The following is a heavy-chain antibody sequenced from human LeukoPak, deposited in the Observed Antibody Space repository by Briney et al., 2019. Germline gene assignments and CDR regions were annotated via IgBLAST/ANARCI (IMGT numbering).Heavy chain of an antibody. CDR2: IYFSGST. D-gene: IGHD1-26*01. J-gene: IGHJ4*02. CDR3: ARRHLGNFDY. V-gene: IGHV4-59*01. Sequence: SETLSLTCPVSGGSIRSYYWSWIRPPPGKGLEWFGYIYFSGSTNYNPSLKSRVTISVDTSKKQFSLKLSSVTAADTAVYYCARRHLGNFDYWGQGTLVTVSS. CDR1: GGSIRSYY.